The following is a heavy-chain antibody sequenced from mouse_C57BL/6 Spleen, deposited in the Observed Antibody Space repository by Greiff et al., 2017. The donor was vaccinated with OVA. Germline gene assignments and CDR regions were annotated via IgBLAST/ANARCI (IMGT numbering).Heavy chain of an antibody. V-gene: IGHV5-12*01. D-gene: IGHD1-1*01. J-gene: IGHJ1*03. Sequence: EVQGVESGGGLVQPGGSLKLSCAASGFTFSDYYMYWVRQTPEKRLEWVAYISNGGGSTYYPDTVKGRFTISRGNAKNTLYLQMSRLKSEDTAMYYCARHYYGSSYWYFDVWGTGTTVTVSS. CDR1: GFTFSDYY. CDR2: ISNGGGST. CDR3: ARHYYGSSYWYFDV.